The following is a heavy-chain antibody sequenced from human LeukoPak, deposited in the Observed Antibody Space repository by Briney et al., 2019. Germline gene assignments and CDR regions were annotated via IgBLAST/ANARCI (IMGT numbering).Heavy chain of an antibody. J-gene: IGHJ4*02. CDR3: AKDEWDIVVVPASILDY. Sequence: PGGSLRLSCTVSGFTVSSNSMSWVRQAPGKGLEWVSFIYSDNTHYSDSVKGRFTISRDNSKNTLYLQMNSLRAEDTAVYYCAKDEWDIVVVPASILDYWGQGTLVTVSS. D-gene: IGHD2-2*01. CDR1: GFTVSSNS. V-gene: IGHV3-53*01. CDR2: IYSDNT.